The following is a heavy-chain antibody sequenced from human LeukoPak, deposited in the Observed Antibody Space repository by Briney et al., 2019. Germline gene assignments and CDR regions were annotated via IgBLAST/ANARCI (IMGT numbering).Heavy chain of an antibody. CDR3: PRQASIAVAQADEYNWFDP. J-gene: IGHJ5*02. D-gene: IGHD6-19*01. CDR1: GYSFTSYW. V-gene: IGHV5-51*01. Sequence: GESLKISCKGSGYSFTSYWIGWVRQMPGKGLEWMGIIYPGDSDTRYSPSFQGQVTISADKSISTAYLQWSSLKASDTAMYYCPRQASIAVAQADEYNWFDPWGQGTMVSVCS. CDR2: IYPGDSDT.